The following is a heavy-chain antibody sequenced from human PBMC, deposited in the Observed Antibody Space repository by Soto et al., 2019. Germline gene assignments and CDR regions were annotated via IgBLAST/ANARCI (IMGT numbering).Heavy chain of an antibody. D-gene: IGHD3-10*01. CDR1: GGTFSSYT. V-gene: IGHV1-69*08. Sequence: QVQLVQSGAEVKKPGSSVKVSCKASGGTFSSYTISWVRQAPGQGLEWMGRFVPILGLAHYAQKFQGRVTITADKSTSTAYMELSRLRSDATAVYYCARDVGSGVDPWGQGTLVTVSS. CDR3: ARDVGSGVDP. CDR2: FVPILGLA. J-gene: IGHJ5*02.